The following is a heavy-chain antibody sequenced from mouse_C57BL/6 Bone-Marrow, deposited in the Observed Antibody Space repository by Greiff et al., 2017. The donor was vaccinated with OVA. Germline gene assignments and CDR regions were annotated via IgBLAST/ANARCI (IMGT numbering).Heavy chain of an antibody. D-gene: IGHD1-1*01. CDR3: ARGNFGSSFYAMDY. J-gene: IGHJ4*01. CDR2: IDPANDNT. V-gene: IGHV14-3*01. Sequence: VQLQQSVAELVRPGASVKLSCTASGFNIKNTYMHWVKQRPEQGLEWIGRIDPANDNTKYDPKFQGKATMTADNSSNTAYLQHSSLPSEDTAVYCCARGNFGSSFYAMDYWGQGTSVTVSS. CDR1: GFNIKNTY.